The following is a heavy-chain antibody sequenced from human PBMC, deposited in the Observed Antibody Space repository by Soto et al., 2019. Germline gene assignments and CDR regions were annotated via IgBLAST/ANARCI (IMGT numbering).Heavy chain of an antibody. CDR1: RGSINSGGYY. CDR2: VFPSGST. Sequence: QVQLQASGPGLLKPSQTLSLICTVSRGSINSGGYYWHWIRQHPGKGLEWIGYVFPSGSTYYNPSCRSRVTTSMDTSKNQFSLNLSSVTAADTAIYYCARGGGEDNYFGPWGQGTLVTVSS. CDR3: ARGGGEDNYFGP. J-gene: IGHJ5*02. V-gene: IGHV4-31*03. D-gene: IGHD3-16*01.